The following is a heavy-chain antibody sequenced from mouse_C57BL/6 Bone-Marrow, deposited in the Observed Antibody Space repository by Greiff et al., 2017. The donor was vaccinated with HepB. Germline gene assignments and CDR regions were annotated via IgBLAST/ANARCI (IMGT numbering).Heavy chain of an antibody. V-gene: IGHV4-1*01. CDR2: INPDSSTI. J-gene: IGHJ1*03. CDR3: ARGFYYGSSPYWYFDV. CDR1: GIDFSRYW. Sequence: VQLQQSGGGLVQPGGSLKLSCAASGIDFSRYWMSWVRRAPGKGLEWIGEINPDSSTINYAPSLKDKFIISRDNAKNTLYLQMSKVRSEDTALYYCARGFYYGSSPYWYFDVWGTGTTVTVSS. D-gene: IGHD1-1*01.